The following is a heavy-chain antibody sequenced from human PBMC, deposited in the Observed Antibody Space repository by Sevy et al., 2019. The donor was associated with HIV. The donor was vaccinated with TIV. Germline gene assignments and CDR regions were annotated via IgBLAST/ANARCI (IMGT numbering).Heavy chain of an antibody. J-gene: IGHJ6*02. V-gene: IGHV3-49*04. Sequence: GGSLRLSCTTSGFTFGDYAMSWVRQAPGKGLEWVGFIRGKGYGGTTEYAASVQGRFTISIDDSKSIAYLQMNSLKTEDTAVYYCTRASYSYYYGMDVWGQGTPVTISS. CDR2: IRGKGYGGTT. CDR1: GFTFGDYA. CDR3: TRASYSYYYGMDV.